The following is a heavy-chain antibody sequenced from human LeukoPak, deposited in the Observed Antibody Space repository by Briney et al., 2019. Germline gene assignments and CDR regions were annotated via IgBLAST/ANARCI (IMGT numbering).Heavy chain of an antibody. D-gene: IGHD1-26*01. CDR2: IRYDGSNK. V-gene: IGHV3-30*02. CDR1: GFTFISYS. CDR3: AKGDLPLLYGGAFDS. Sequence: GGSLRLSCAASGFTFISYSIHWVRQAPGKGLEWVAFIRYDGSNKYYADSVKGRFTISRDNSKNTLYLQMNSLRAEDTAVYYCAKGDLPLLYGGAFDSWGQGILVTVSS. J-gene: IGHJ4*02.